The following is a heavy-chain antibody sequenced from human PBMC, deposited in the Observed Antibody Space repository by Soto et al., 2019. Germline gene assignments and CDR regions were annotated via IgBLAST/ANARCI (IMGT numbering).Heavy chain of an antibody. Sequence: ASVKVSCKASGYTFTSYAMHWVRQAPGQRLEWMGWINAGNGNTKYSQKFQGRVTITRDTSASTAYMELSSLRSEDTAVYYCARDKLAVASDAFDIWGQGTMVTVSS. CDR3: ARDKLAVASDAFDI. CDR1: GYTFTSYA. CDR2: INAGNGNT. D-gene: IGHD6-19*01. V-gene: IGHV1-3*01. J-gene: IGHJ3*02.